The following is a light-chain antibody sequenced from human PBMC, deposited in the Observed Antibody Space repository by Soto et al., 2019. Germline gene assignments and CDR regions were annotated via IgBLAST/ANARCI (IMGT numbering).Light chain of an antibody. Sequence: IRMTQSPSSFSASPGDRVTITCRASQGISSYLAWYQQKPGKATKLLIYAASTLQSGVPSRFSGSGSGTDFTLTISCLQSEDFATYYCQQYYRYPPWTFGQGTKVDIK. CDR3: QQYYRYPPWT. CDR2: AAS. CDR1: QGISSY. V-gene: IGKV1-8*01. J-gene: IGKJ1*01.